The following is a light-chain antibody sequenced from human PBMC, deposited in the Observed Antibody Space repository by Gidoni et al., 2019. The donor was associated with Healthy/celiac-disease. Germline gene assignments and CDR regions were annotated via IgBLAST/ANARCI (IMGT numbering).Light chain of an antibody. CDR3: QSADSSGTYVV. V-gene: IGLV3-25*03. Sequence: SYELTQPPSVSVSPGQTARITCSGDALPKQYVYWYQQKPGQAPVLGIYKDSERPSGIPERFSGSSSGTTVTLTISGVQAEDEADYYCQSADSSGTYVVFGGGTKLTVL. J-gene: IGLJ2*01. CDR1: ALPKQY. CDR2: KDS.